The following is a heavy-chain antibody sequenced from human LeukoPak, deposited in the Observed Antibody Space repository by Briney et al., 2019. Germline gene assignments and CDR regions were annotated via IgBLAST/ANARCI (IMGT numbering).Heavy chain of an antibody. CDR3: ARYYDPAVGDAFDI. Sequence: GGSLRLSCSASGFRFGSDWMTWVRQAPGKGLEWVANINPDGNEKYYVDSVKGRFTISRDNGKNSLYLQLNSLRAEDTAVYYCARYYDPAVGDAFDIWGQGTMVTVSS. J-gene: IGHJ3*02. V-gene: IGHV3-7*01. CDR2: INPDGNEK. D-gene: IGHD3-16*01. CDR1: GFRFGSDW.